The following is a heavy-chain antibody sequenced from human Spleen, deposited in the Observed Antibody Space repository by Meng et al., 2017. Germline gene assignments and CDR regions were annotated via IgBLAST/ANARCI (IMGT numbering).Heavy chain of an antibody. J-gene: IGHJ6*02. CDR1: GFTFSTFG. CDR2: ISGSSTYT. D-gene: IGHD6-13*01. Sequence: GGSLRLSCAASGFTFSTFGMHWVRQAPGKGLEWVSSISGSSTYTHYADSVKGRFTISRDNAKNSLYLQMNSLRAEDTAVYYCASPPPYSNHGMDVWGQGTTVTVSS. CDR3: ASPPPYSNHGMDV. V-gene: IGHV3-21*04.